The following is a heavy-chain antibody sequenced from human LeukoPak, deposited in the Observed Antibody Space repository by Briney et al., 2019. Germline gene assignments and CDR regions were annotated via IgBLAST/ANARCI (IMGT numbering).Heavy chain of an antibody. CDR2: IYTSGST. CDR1: GGSISSGSYY. Sequence: SETLSLTCTVSGGSISSGSYYWSWIRQPAGKGLEWIGRIYTSGSTNYNPSLKSRVTISVDTSKNQFSLKLSSVTAADTAVYYCAREKGSSWYTDAFDIWDQGTMVTVSS. D-gene: IGHD6-13*01. CDR3: AREKGSSWYTDAFDI. J-gene: IGHJ3*02. V-gene: IGHV4-61*02.